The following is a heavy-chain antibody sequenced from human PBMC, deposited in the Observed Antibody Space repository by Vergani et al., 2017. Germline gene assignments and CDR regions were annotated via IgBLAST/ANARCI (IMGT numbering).Heavy chain of an antibody. J-gene: IGHJ5*02. V-gene: IGHV5-51*01. CDR3: ARVTAPKVVIRNWFDP. D-gene: IGHD3-22*01. Sequence: EVQLVQSGAEVKKPGESLKISCKGSGYSFTSYWIGWVRQMPGEGLEWMGIIYPGDSDTRYSPSFQGQVTISADKSSSTAYLQWSSLKASDTAMYYCARVTAPKVVIRNWFDPWGQGTLVTVSS. CDR2: IYPGDSDT. CDR1: GYSFTSYW.